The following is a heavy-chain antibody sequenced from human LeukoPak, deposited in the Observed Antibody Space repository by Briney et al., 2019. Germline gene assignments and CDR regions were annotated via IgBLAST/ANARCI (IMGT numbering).Heavy chain of an antibody. J-gene: IGHJ6*02. Sequence: GGSLRLSCAASGFTFSSYSMNWVRQAPGKGLEWVSYISSSGSTIYYADSVKGRFTISRDNAKNSLYLQMNSLRAEDTAVYYCARVAGTSLYYYYYGMDVWGQGTTVTVSS. V-gene: IGHV3-48*01. CDR1: GFTFSSYS. CDR2: ISSSGSTI. CDR3: ARVAGTSLYYYYYGMDV. D-gene: IGHD6-19*01.